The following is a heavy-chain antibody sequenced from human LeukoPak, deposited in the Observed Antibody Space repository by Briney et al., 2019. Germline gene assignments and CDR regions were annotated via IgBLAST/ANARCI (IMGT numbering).Heavy chain of an antibody. Sequence: GGSLRLSCAVSGLTFSSFWMDWVRQAPGKGLEWVASINPDGNKKYSADSVKGRFTISRDNAENSLYLQMNSLRVEDTAFYYCARDLAYSRLDYWGQGMLVTVSS. V-gene: IGHV3-7*01. CDR1: GLTFSSFW. CDR3: ARDLAYSRLDY. J-gene: IGHJ4*02. CDR2: INPDGNKK. D-gene: IGHD5-18*01.